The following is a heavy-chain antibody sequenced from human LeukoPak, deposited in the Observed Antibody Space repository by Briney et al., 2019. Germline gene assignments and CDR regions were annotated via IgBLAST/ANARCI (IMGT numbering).Heavy chain of an antibody. CDR1: GGSFSGYY. CDR3: ARVVASTSIDS. CDR2: INHSGST. V-gene: IGHV4-34*01. J-gene: IGHJ4*02. D-gene: IGHD2-15*01. Sequence: SETLSLTCAVYGGSFSGYYWSWIRQPPGKGLEWIGEINHSGSTNYNPSLKSRVTISVDTSKNQVSLKVTSVTAADTALYYCARVVASTSIDSWGQGILVTVSS.